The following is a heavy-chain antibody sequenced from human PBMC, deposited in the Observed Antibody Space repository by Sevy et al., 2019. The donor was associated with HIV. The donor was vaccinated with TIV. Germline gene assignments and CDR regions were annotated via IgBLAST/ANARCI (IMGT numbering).Heavy chain of an antibody. V-gene: IGHV4-4*07. CDR1: GGSISSYH. Sequence: SETLSLTCTVSGGSISSYHWSWIRQPAGKGLEWIGRISTGGNTNYNPSLESRVTMSVDTSKNLFSLGLSSVTAADPAVYYCARGPKYTTSSGWLDPWGQGTLVTVSS. J-gene: IGHJ5*02. CDR2: ISTGGNT. D-gene: IGHD6-6*01. CDR3: ARGPKYTTSSGWLDP.